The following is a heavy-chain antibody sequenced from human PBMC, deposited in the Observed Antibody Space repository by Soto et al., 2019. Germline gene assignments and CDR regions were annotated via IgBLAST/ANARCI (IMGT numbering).Heavy chain of an antibody. D-gene: IGHD3-9*01. J-gene: IGHJ5*02. CDR1: GGSFSGYY. CDR2: INHSGST. V-gene: IGHV4-34*01. Sequence: SETLSLTCAVYGGSFSGYYWSWIRQPPGKGLEWIGEINHSGSTNYNPSLKSRVTISVDTSKNQFSLKLSSVTAADTAVYYCGRSLRWFAPWGQGTLVTVSS. CDR3: GRSLRWFAP.